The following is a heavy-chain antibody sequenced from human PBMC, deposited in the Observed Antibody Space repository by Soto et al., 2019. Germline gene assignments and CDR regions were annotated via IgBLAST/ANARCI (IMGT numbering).Heavy chain of an antibody. CDR3: ASEYYDISRYPHPCFDH. Sequence: GGSLRLSCAASGFTFSSYWMSWVRQAPGKGLEWVANIKQDGSEKYYVDSVKGRFTISRDNAKNSLYLQMNSLRAEDTAVYYCASEYYDISRYPHPCFDHWGQGTLVTVS. J-gene: IGHJ4*02. CDR1: GFTFSSYW. CDR2: IKQDGSEK. V-gene: IGHV3-7*01. D-gene: IGHD3-22*01.